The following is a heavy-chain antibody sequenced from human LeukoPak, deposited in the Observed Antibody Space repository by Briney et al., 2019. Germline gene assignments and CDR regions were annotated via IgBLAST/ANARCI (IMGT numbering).Heavy chain of an antibody. V-gene: IGHV1-18*04. CDR1: GYTFTSYG. J-gene: IGHJ5*02. CDR2: ISAYNGNT. D-gene: IGHD2-15*01. Sequence: ASVKVSCKASGYTFTSYGISWVRQAPGQGLEWMGWISAYNGNTNYAQKLQGRVTMTTDTSTSTAYMKLRSLRSDDTAVYYCARDGPDVDCSGGSCYSGSWGQGTLVTVSS. CDR3: ARDGPDVDCSGGSCYSGS.